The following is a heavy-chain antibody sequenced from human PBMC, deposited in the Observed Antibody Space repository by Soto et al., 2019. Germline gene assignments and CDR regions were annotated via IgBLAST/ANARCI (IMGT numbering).Heavy chain of an antibody. J-gene: IGHJ6*02. V-gene: IGHV3-7*01. CDR1: GFTFTNYW. D-gene: IGHD2-15*01. CDR2: IKEDGSEK. Sequence: PGGSLRLSCAASGFTFTNYWMTWVRQAPGKGLGWVANIKEDGSEKYYMDFVEGRFTISRDNAKNSLYLQMDSLRGEDTAMYYCARDLPNLLGGYYYYGLDVWGQGTTVTVSS. CDR3: ARDLPNLLGGYYYYGLDV.